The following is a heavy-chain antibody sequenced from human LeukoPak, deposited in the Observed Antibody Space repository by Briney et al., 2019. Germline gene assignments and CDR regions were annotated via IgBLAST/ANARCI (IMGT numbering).Heavy chain of an antibody. CDR3: ARVPGYYYYYYMDV. CDR2: ISAYNGNT. Sequence: GASVKVSCKASGYTFTSYGISWVRQAPGQGLEWMGWISAYNGNTNYAQKLQGRVTMTTDTSTSTAYMELSSLRSEDTAVYYCARVPGYYYYYYMDVWGKGTTVTVSS. CDR1: GYTFTSYG. J-gene: IGHJ6*03. V-gene: IGHV1-18*01.